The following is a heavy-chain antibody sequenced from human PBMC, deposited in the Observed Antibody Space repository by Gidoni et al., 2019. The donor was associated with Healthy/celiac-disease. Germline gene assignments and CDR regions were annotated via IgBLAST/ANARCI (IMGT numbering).Heavy chain of an antibody. CDR1: GYTFTSYG. V-gene: IGHV1-18*01. CDR3: ARGGGGTMIVPLIPRNDAFDI. CDR2: ISAYTGNT. D-gene: IGHD3-22*01. Sequence: QVQLVQSGAEVKKPGASVKVSCKASGYTFTSYGISWVRQAPGHGLEWMGWISAYTGNTNYAQKLQGRVTMTTDTSTSTAYMELRSLRSDDPAVYYCARGGGGTMIVPLIPRNDAFDIWGQGTMVTVSS. J-gene: IGHJ3*02.